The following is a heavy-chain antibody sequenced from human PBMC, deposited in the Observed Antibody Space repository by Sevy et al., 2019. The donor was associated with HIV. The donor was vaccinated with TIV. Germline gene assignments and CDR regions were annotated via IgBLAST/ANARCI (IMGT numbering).Heavy chain of an antibody. CDR3: ARGVGYVSFEVWFDP. J-gene: IGHJ5*02. Sequence: SETLSLTCTVSGGSINSDDYYWSWIRQPAGKGLEWIGRINTRGNTHYNPSFRSRVIISADINKNDFSLKLTSVTAADTAVYYCARGVGYVSFEVWFDPWGPGTPVTVSS. CDR1: GGSINSDDYY. CDR2: INTRGNT. D-gene: IGHD2-15*01. V-gene: IGHV4-61*02.